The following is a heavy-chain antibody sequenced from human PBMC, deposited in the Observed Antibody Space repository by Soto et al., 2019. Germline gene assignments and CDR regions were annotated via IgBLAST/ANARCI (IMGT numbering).Heavy chain of an antibody. CDR2: FNPEDAET. D-gene: IGHD1-7*01. V-gene: IGHV1-24*01. J-gene: IGHJ4*02. CDR1: GDTRTDLS. CDR3: ATDLYSAISGTPSFEY. Sequence: ASVKVSCKVSGDTRTDLSIHWVRQAPGKGLEWMGGFNPEDAETIYAQKFQGRVTMTEDTSTHTGHLELRSLRFEDTAVYYCATDLYSAISGTPSFEYWGQGTLFTVSS.